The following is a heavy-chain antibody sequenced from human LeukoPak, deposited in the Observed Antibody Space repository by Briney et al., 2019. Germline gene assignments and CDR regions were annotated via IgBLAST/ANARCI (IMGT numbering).Heavy chain of an antibody. D-gene: IGHD2-15*01. V-gene: IGHV3-33*01. CDR3: AREAPTVDYYFGMDV. CDR2: IWYDGTIK. J-gene: IGHJ6*02. CDR1: GFTFSSYG. Sequence: GGSVRLSCAASGFTFSSYGMHWVRQAPGKGLEWVAVIWYDGTIKYYADSVKGRFTISRDNSKNTLYLQMNSLRAEDTAVFYCAREAPTVDYYFGMDVWGQGTTVTVSS.